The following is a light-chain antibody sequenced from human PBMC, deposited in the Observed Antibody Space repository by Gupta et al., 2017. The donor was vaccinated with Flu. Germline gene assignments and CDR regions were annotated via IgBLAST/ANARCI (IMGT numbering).Light chain of an antibody. V-gene: IGKV2-28*01. CDR2: LGS. CDR3: MQSLQTPFT. CDR1: QSLLHADGYKY. Sequence: VTPGEPASISCRSSQSLLHADGYKYLDWYLQKPGQSPQLLIFLGSNRASGVPDRFSGSGSGTDFTLKISGVEAEDVGVYYCMQSLQTPFTFGGGTKVEIK. J-gene: IGKJ4*01.